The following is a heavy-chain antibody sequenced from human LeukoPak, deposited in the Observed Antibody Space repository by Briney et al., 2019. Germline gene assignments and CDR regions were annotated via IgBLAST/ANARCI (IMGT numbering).Heavy chain of an antibody. D-gene: IGHD6-6*01. CDR2: IKQDGSEK. CDR3: ARGIAARKFDY. V-gene: IGHV3-7*04. J-gene: IGHJ4*02. CDR1: GFTFSSYW. Sequence: GGSLRLTCAASGFTFSSYWMSWVRQAPGKGLEWVANIKQDGSEKYYVDSVKGRFTISRDNAKNSLYLQMNSLRAEDTAVYYCARGIAARKFDYWGQGTLVTVSS.